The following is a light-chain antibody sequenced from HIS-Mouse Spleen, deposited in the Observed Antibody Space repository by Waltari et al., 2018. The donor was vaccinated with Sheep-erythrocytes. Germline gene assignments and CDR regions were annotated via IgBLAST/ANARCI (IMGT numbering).Light chain of an antibody. V-gene: IGKV1-12*01. CDR1: QGIRSW. Sequence: DIQMTQSPSSVSASLGDRVTITCWASQGIRSWLGWYQPKPGKAPKLLIYAAPSLQSGVPSRFSGSGSGTDFTLTISSLQPEDFATYYCQQANSFPPTFGQGTKVEIK. J-gene: IGKJ1*01. CDR2: AAP. CDR3: QQANSFPPT.